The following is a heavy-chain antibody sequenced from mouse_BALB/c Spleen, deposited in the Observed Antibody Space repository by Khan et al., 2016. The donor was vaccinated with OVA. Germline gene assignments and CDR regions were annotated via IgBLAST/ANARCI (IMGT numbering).Heavy chain of an antibody. CDR3: AKDPPYYGMDY. V-gene: IGHV2-6-5*01. J-gene: IGHJ4*01. Sequence: VQLQESGPGLVVPSQSLSITCTVSGFSLTDYAVSWIRQPPGKGLEWLGVIWGGGSKYYNSALKSRLSISKDNSKSQVFLKMNSLQTDDTAMYYCAKDPPYYGMDYWGQGTSVTVSA. CDR2: IWGGGSK. CDR1: GFSLTDYA.